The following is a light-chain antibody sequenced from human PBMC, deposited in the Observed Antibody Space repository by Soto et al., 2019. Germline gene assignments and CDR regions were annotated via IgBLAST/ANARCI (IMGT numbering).Light chain of an antibody. V-gene: IGLV1-44*01. CDR3: TAWDGSLNARV. CDR2: RTN. J-gene: IGLJ3*02. CDR1: SSDIGSNT. Sequence: QSVLTQPPSASGTPGQRVTISCSGSSSDIGSNTVNWYQQLPGTAPKLLIYRTNQRPSGIPDRFSGSKSGTSASLDINGLQSEDEADYYCTAWDGSLNARVFGGGTKLTVL.